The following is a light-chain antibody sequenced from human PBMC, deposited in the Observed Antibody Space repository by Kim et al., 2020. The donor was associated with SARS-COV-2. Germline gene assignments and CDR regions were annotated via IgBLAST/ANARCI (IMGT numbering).Light chain of an antibody. V-gene: IGKV3-11*01. CDR3: QQRGN. J-gene: IGKJ5*01. Sequence: ATLAFSPGERASPSCRAIQIVGTYLAWYQQKPGQAPRLLSYDASKRATGNPARFRGSGSGTDFTLTIGTLEPEDSAVYYGQQRGNFGQGTRLEIK. CDR2: DAS. CDR1: QIVGTY.